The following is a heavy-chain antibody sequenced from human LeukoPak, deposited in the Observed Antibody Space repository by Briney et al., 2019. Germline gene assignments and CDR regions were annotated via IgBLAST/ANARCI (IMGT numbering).Heavy chain of an antibody. D-gene: IGHD1-26*01. CDR1: GGSISSYY. J-gene: IGHJ6*02. V-gene: IGHV4-59*01. CDR3: ARTSGSYFYYYGMDV. Sequence: SETLSLTCTVSGGSISSYYWSWIRQPPGKGLEWIGYIYYSGSTNYNPSLKSRVTISVDTSKNQFSLRLSSVTAADTAVYYCARTSGSYFYYYGMDVWGQGTTVTVSS. CDR2: IYYSGST.